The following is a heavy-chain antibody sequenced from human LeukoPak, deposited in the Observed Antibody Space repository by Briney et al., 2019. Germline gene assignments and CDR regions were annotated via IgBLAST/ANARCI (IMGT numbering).Heavy chain of an antibody. J-gene: IGHJ3*02. Sequence: PSETLSLTCTVSGGSISSYYWSWIRQPPGKGLEWIGYIYYSGSTNYNPSLKSRVTISVDTSKNQFSLRLSSVTAADTAVYYCARVPGTRGGYYLIDAFDIWGQGTMVTVSS. CDR1: GGSISSYY. CDR2: IYYSGST. CDR3: ARVPGTRGGYYLIDAFDI. D-gene: IGHD3-22*01. V-gene: IGHV4-59*08.